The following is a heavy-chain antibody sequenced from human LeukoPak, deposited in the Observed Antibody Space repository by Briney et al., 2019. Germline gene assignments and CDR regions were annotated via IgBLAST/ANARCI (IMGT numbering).Heavy chain of an antibody. Sequence: PGRSLRLSCTASGFTFSSHGMNWVRQAPGKGLERVSGIGGTGGFITYYAESVKGRSTVSRDNSKNKLYLQMNSLRADDTAIYYCARDLGWLHYEDWGQGTLVTVSS. J-gene: IGHJ4*02. CDR1: GFTFSSHG. CDR3: ARDLGWLHYED. V-gene: IGHV3-23*01. CDR2: IGGTGGFIT. D-gene: IGHD5-12*01.